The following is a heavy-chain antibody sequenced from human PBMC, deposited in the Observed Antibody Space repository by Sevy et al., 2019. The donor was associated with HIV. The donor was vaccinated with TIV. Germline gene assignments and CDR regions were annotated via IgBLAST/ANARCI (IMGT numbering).Heavy chain of an antibody. CDR1: GFTFSNHG. J-gene: IGHJ4*02. CDR2: IWYDGSNI. D-gene: IGHD3-3*01. Sequence: GGSLRLSCTASGFTFSNHGMHWVRQAPGKGPEWVAFIWYDGSNIYYADSAKGRFTISRDNSRNKLYLQMYDLRPDDTAVYYCVRESSHDFWSGYWGYLDYWGQGTLVTVSS. V-gene: IGHV3-33*01. CDR3: VRESSHDFWSGYWGYLDY.